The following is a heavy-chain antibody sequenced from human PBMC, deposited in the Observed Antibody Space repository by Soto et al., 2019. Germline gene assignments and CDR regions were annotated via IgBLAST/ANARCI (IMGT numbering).Heavy chain of an antibody. CDR3: AREGVTIFGVVGYNWFDP. D-gene: IGHD3-3*01. J-gene: IGHJ5*02. V-gene: IGHV4-38-2*02. Sequence: SETLSLTCAVSGYSISSGYYWGWIRQPPGKGLEWIGSIYHSGSTYYNPSLKSRVTISVDTSKNQFSLKLSSVTAADTAVYYCAREGVTIFGVVGYNWFDPWGQGTLVTVSS. CDR2: IYHSGST. CDR1: GYSISSGYY.